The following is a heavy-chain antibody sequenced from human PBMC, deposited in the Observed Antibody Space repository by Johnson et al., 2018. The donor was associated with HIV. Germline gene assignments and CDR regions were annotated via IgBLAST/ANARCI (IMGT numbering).Heavy chain of an antibody. J-gene: IGHJ3*02. CDR2: IRYDGSNK. D-gene: IGHD5/OR15-5a*01. CDR1: GFTFSSYG. CDR3: ALYPPDAFDI. V-gene: IGHV3-30*02. Sequence: QVQLVESGGGVVQPGGSLRLSCAASGFTFSSYGMHWVRQAPGKGLAWVAFIRYDGSNKYYADSVKGRFTNSVDNSKNPLYLQMNSLRAEDTAVYYCALYPPDAFDIWGQGTMVTVSS.